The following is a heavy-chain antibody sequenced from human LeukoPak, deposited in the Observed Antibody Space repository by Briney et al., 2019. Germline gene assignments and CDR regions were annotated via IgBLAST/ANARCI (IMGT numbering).Heavy chain of an antibody. V-gene: IGHV6-1*01. Sequence: QALSLTCALSGDSVSSDSAAWNWIRQSPSRGLEWQGKTYYGSKRSNDYAVSVKSRITVNPNTTSNQFSLQLNSVTPEDTAVYYCTRDGSSTSFDYWGQGTLVTLSS. J-gene: IGHJ4*02. D-gene: IGHD6-19*01. CDR3: TRDGSSTSFDY. CDR2: TYYGSKRSN. CDR1: GDSVSSDSAA.